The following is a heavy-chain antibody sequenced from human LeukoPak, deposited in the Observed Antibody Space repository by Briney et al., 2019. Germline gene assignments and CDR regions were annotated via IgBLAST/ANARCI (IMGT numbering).Heavy chain of an antibody. CDR3: ATLPSSSGSYWGYWFDP. V-gene: IGHV3-30-3*01. CDR1: GFTFSSYA. J-gene: IGHJ5*02. D-gene: IGHD1-26*01. Sequence: GRSLRLSCAASGFTFSSYAMHWVRQAPGKGLEWVAVISYDGSNKYYADSVKGRFTISRDNSKNTLYLQMNSLRSEDTAVYYCATLPSSSGSYWGYWFDPWGQGTLVTVSS. CDR2: ISYDGSNK.